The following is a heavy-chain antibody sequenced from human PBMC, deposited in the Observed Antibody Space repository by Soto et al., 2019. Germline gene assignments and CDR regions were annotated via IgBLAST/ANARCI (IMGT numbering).Heavy chain of an antibody. Sequence: RSLTCTVSGGSINTFYWSWVRQPAGKGLEWIGRIFSSGSTSFNPSLESRVAMSVDTSKNHFSLNLSSVTAADMAVYYCAREGSYSAYNFAHGIQLWSFDFWGQGALVTVSS. CDR2: IFSSGST. CDR1: GGSINTFY. D-gene: IGHD5-12*01. J-gene: IGHJ4*02. V-gene: IGHV4-4*07. CDR3: AREGSYSAYNFAHGIQLWSFDF.